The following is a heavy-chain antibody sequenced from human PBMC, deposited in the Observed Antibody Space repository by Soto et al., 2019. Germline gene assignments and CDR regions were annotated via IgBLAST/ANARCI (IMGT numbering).Heavy chain of an antibody. Sequence: RSLTCTVSGGSINTFYWSWVRQPAGKGLEWIGRIFSSGSTSFNPSLESRVAMSVDTSKNHFSLNLSSVTAADMAVYYCAREGSYSAYNFAHGIQLWSFDFWGQGALVTVSS. CDR2: IFSSGST. CDR1: GGSINTFY. D-gene: IGHD5-12*01. J-gene: IGHJ4*02. V-gene: IGHV4-4*07. CDR3: AREGSYSAYNFAHGIQLWSFDF.